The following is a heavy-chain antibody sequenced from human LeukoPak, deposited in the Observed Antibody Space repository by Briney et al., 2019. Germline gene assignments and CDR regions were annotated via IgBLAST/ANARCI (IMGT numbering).Heavy chain of an antibody. CDR1: GFRFSNYG. Sequence: GGSLRLSCAASGFRFSNYGMHWVRQAPGKGLEWVSSISSSSSYIYYADSVKGRFTISRDNAKNSLYLQMNSLRAEDTAVYYCARSSSGSYWYFDLWGRGTLVTVSS. J-gene: IGHJ2*01. D-gene: IGHD3-22*01. CDR2: ISSSSSYI. CDR3: ARSSSGSYWYFDL. V-gene: IGHV3-21*01.